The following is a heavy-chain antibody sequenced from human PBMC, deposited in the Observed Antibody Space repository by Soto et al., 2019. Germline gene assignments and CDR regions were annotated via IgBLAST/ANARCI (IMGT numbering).Heavy chain of an antibody. CDR2: IWSEGGNK. D-gene: IGHD3-22*01. CDR1: GFTFGSYG. V-gene: IGHV3-33*01. CDR3: ARDPPDDSSGYFSLDY. Sequence: GGSLRLSCAASGFTFGSYGMHWVRQAPGKGPEWVAVIWSEGGNKYYADSVKGRFTISRDNFRNTLYLQMNSLRAEDTAVYYCARDPPDDSSGYFSLDYWGQGTLVTVSS. J-gene: IGHJ4*02.